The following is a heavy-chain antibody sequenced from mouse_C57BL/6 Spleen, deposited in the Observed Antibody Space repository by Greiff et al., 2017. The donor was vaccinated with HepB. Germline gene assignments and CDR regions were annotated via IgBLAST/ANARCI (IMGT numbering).Heavy chain of an antibody. J-gene: IGHJ4*01. Sequence: QVQLQQPGAELVRPGSSVKLSCKASGYTFTSYWMDWVKQRPGQGLEWIGNIYPSDSETHYNQKFKDKATLTVDKSSSTAYVQLSSLTSEDSAVYYCARAYYSNYGYAMDYWGQGTSVTVSS. D-gene: IGHD2-5*01. CDR2: IYPSDSET. CDR3: ARAYYSNYGYAMDY. CDR1: GYTFTSYW. V-gene: IGHV1-61*01.